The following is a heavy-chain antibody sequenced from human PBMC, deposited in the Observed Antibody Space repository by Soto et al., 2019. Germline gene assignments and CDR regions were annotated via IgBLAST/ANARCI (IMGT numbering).Heavy chain of an antibody. CDR2: IYYNENT. CDR1: GGSFSSYY. D-gene: IGHD3-9*01. Sequence: SETLSLTCAVYGGSFSSYYWSWIRQPPGKGLEWIGYIYYNENTYYNPSLKSRVTISVDTSKNQFSLKLSSVTAADTAAYSFARHSLLSTRYFDWLSYFDYWGQGTLVTVSS. V-gene: IGHV4-34*01. J-gene: IGHJ4*02. CDR3: ARHSLLSTRYFDWLSYFDY.